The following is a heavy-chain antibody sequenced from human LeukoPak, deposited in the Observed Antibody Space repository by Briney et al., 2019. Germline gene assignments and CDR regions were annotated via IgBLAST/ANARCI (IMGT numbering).Heavy chain of an antibody. D-gene: IGHD6-13*01. CDR1: GFTFSSYW. V-gene: IGHV3-7*01. Sequence: GGSLRLFCAVSGFTFSSYWMNWVRQAPGKGLEWVANIKRDGSEKYYVDSVKGRFTISRDNAKDSLYLQMNSLRAEDTAVYYCARARSEQQLEDFDYWGQGTLVTVSS. CDR3: ARARSEQQLEDFDY. J-gene: IGHJ4*02. CDR2: IKRDGSEK.